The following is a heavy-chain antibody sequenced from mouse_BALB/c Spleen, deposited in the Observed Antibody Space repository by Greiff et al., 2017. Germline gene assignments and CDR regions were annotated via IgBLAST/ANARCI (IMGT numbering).Heavy chain of an antibody. Sequence: EVQLVESGGGLVKPGGSLKLSCAASGFTFSSYAMSWVRQSPEKRLEWVAEISSGGSYTYYPDTVTGRFTISRDNAKNTLYLEMSSLRSEDTAMYYCARGMITYAMDYWGQGTSVTVSS. CDR1: GFTFSSYA. D-gene: IGHD2-4*01. CDR2: ISSGGSYT. J-gene: IGHJ4*01. CDR3: ARGMITYAMDY. V-gene: IGHV5-9-4*01.